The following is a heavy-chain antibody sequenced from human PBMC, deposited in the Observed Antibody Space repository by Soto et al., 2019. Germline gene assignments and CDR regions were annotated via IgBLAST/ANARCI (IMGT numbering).Heavy chain of an antibody. J-gene: IGHJ4*02. CDR3: ARQRGYSYVLPDY. D-gene: IGHD5-18*01. Sequence: EVELVESGGGSVQPGGSLRLSCSASGFTFSSYNMNWVRQAPGKGLEWVSYISSSSGTIYYADSVKGRFTISRDNAKNSLYLQMNSRRDEDTAVYYCARQRGYSYVLPDYWCQGTVLTVAS. CDR2: ISSSSGTI. CDR1: GFTFSSYN. V-gene: IGHV3-48*02.